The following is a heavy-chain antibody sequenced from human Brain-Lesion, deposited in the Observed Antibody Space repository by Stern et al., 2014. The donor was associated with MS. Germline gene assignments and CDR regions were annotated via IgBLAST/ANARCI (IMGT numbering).Heavy chain of an antibody. CDR1: GYIFTGYY. J-gene: IGHJ6*02. D-gene: IGHD3-3*01. V-gene: IGHV1-2*02. CDR3: ARDQRGITIFGVVTDYYYLGMDV. CDR2: INPNTGGT. Sequence: VQLVESGAEVKKPGASVKVSCKTSGYIFTGYYIHWVRKAPGQRLEWMAWINPNTGGTTYAQKFQGRVNMSRDTSISTAYVELSSLTSDDTAVYYCARDQRGITIFGVVTDYYYLGMDVWGQGTTVTVSS.